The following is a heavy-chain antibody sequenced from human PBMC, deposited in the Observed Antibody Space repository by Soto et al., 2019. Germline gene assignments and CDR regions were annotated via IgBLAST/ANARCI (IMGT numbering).Heavy chain of an antibody. Sequence: SETLSLTCTVSGGSISSCDYYWSWIRQPPGKGLEWIGYIYYSGSTYYNPSLKSRVTISVDTSKNQFSLKLSSVTAADTAVYYCARVSMVRGVITDYYYGMDVWGPGNTATASS. CDR1: GGSISSCDYY. J-gene: IGHJ6*02. V-gene: IGHV4-30-4*01. CDR3: ARVSMVRGVITDYYYGMDV. CDR2: IYYSGST. D-gene: IGHD3-10*01.